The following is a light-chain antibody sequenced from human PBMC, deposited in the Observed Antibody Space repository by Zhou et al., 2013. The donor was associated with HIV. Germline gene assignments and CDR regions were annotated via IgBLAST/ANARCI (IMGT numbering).Light chain of an antibody. CDR2: AAF. CDR1: QSISSY. J-gene: IGKJ1*01. Sequence: DIQMTQSPSSLSASVGDRVTITCRASQSISSYLNWYQQKPGKAPKLLIYAAFSLHNGAPSRFSGSGSGTDFTLTITSLQPEDFATYYCQQSSTTPWTFGHGTKVEFK. CDR3: QQSSTTPWT. V-gene: IGKV1-39*01.